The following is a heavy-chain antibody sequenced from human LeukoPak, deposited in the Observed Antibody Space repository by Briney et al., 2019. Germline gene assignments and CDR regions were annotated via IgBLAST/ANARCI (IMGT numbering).Heavy chain of an antibody. J-gene: IGHJ6*02. V-gene: IGHV3-74*01. Sequence: GGSLRLSCAASGFTFSSYWMHWVRQAPGKGLVWVSRINSDGSTYYADSVKGRFTISRDNAKNTLYLQMNSLRADDTAVYYCARDRSYGVDVWGQGITVTVSS. CDR3: ARDRSYGVDV. CDR2: INSDGST. CDR1: GFTFSSYW.